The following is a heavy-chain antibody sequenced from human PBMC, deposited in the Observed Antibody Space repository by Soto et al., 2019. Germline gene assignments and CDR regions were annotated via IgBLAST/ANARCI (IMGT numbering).Heavy chain of an antibody. CDR1: SGSISSSTW. J-gene: IGHJ4*02. Sequence: QVQLQESGPGQVKPSGTLSLTCAVSSGSISSSTWWSWVRQPPGRGLEWIGEIYHSGSINYNPSLASRVTISVDKSKNQFSLKLSSVTAAETAVYYCARRSPRGDHFDYWGQGTLVTVSS. D-gene: IGHD3-10*01. CDR2: IYHSGSI. CDR3: ARRSPRGDHFDY. V-gene: IGHV4-4*02.